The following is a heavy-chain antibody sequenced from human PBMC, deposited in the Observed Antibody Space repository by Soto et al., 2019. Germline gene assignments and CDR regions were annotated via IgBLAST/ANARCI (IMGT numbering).Heavy chain of an antibody. V-gene: IGHV3-30*18. CDR2: ISYDGSNK. D-gene: IGHD2-15*01. CDR3: AKDLVPVVVAAKGYYYGMDV. CDR1: GFTFSSYG. Sequence: GGSLRLSCAASGFTFSSYGMHWVRQAPGKGLEGVAVISYDGSNKYYADSVKGRFTISRDNSKNTLYLQMNSLRAEDTAVYYCAKDLVPVVVAAKGYYYGMDVWGQGTTVTAP. J-gene: IGHJ6*02.